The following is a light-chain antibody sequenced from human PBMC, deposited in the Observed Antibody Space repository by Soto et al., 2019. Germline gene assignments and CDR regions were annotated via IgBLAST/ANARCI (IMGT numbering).Light chain of an antibody. CDR2: NSS. CDR3: QQSRDLPHT. CDR1: QSVRSNY. V-gene: IGKV3-20*01. Sequence: ETVLTQSPGTLSLSPGDRATLSCRASQSVRSNYLAWYQQKPGQAPRLLIYNSSTRATGIPDRFSGSGSGTDFTLTISRLEPGDCALYYCQQSRDLPHTFGQGTKV. J-gene: IGKJ1*01.